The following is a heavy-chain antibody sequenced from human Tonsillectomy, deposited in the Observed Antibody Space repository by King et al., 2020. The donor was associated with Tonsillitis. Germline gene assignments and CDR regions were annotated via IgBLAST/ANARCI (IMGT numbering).Heavy chain of an antibody. CDR2: IHTSGST. CDR3: ARDLYYYDSSGYHNWFDP. J-gene: IGHJ5*02. V-gene: IGHV4-4*07. Sequence: QLQESGPGLVKPSETLSLTCTVSGGSISSYYWSWIRQPAGKGLEWIGRIHTSGSTNYKSSLKSRVTMSVDTSKKQFSLKLSSVTAADTAVYYCARDLYYYDSSGYHNWFDPWGQGTLVTVSS. D-gene: IGHD3-22*01. CDR1: GGSISSYY.